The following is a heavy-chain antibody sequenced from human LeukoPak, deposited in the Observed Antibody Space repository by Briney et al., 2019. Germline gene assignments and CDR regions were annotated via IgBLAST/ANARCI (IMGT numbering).Heavy chain of an antibody. Sequence: GGSLRLSCAASGFTFSSYGMHWVRQAPGQGLEWMGIINPSGGSTSYAQKFQGRVTMTRDTSTSTVYMELSSLRSEDTAVYYCARDRERGAAADIGYWGQGTLVTVSS. D-gene: IGHD6-13*01. CDR3: ARDRERGAAADIGY. CDR2: INPSGGST. J-gene: IGHJ4*02. V-gene: IGHV1-46*01. CDR1: GFTFSSYG.